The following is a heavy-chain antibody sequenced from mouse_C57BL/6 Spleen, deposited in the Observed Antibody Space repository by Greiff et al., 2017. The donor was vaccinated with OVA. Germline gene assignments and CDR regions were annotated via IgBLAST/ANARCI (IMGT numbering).Heavy chain of an antibody. J-gene: IGHJ2*01. CDR3: ARNSYYYGSRYYFDY. CDR2: IDPSDSYT. V-gene: IGHV1-50*01. CDR1: GYTFTSYW. D-gene: IGHD1-1*01. Sequence: QVQLQQPGAELVKPGASVTLSCKASGYTFTSYWMQWVKQRPGQGLEWIGEIDPSDSYTNSNQKSKGKATLTVDTSSSTAYMQLSSLTSEDSAVYYCARNSYYYGSRYYFDYWGQGTTLTVSS.